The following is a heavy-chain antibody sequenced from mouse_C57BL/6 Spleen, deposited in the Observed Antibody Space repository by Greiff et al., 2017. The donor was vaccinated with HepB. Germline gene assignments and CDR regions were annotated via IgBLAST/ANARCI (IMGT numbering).Heavy chain of an antibody. V-gene: IGHV5-17*01. Sequence: DVMLVESGGGLVKPGGSLKLSCAASGFTFSDYGMHWVRQAPEKGLGWVAYISSGSSTIYYADTVKGRFTISRDNAKNTRFRQMTSLRSEDTAMYYCARNTLRDYAMDYWGQGTSVTVSS. J-gene: IGHJ4*01. CDR2: ISSGSSTI. CDR3: ARNTLRDYAMDY. CDR1: GFTFSDYG. D-gene: IGHD5-1-1*01.